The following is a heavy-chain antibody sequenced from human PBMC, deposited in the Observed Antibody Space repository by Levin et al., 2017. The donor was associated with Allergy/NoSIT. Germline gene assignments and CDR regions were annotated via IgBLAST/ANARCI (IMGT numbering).Heavy chain of an antibody. D-gene: IGHD5-18*01. Sequence: LSLTCAASGFTFSIYAMSWVRQAPGKGLEWVSVISGSGGFTNYAESVKGRFTISRDNSKNTVYLQMNSLRAEDTAVYFCAKGDSSGPMGYYFDFWGQGALVTVSS. CDR2: ISGSGGFT. J-gene: IGHJ4*02. CDR1: GFTFSIYA. CDR3: AKGDSSGPMGYYFDF. V-gene: IGHV3-23*01.